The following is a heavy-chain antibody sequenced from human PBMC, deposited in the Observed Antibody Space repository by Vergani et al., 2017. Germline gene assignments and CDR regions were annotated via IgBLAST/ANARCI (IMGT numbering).Heavy chain of an antibody. CDR1: GYTLTELS. CDR2: FDTKDGET. Sequence: QVQLVQSGAEVKKPGASVQVSCKVSGYTLTELSMHWVRQAPGKGLEWMGGFDTKDGETIYAQKFQGRVTMTEDTSTDTAYMALSNLRTEDTAVYYCVTSAYPYYDSSGTDNNWFDPWGQGTLVTVSS. CDR3: VTSAYPYYDSSGTDNNWFDP. D-gene: IGHD3-22*01. J-gene: IGHJ5*02. V-gene: IGHV1-24*01.